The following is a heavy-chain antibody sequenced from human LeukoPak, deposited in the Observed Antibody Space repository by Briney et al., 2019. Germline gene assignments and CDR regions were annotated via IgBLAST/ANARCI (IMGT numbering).Heavy chain of an antibody. CDR3: ASTVVAGSIYYFDY. V-gene: IGHV4-59*08. D-gene: IGHD6-19*01. Sequence: PSETLSLTCAVSGGSISSHFWSWIRQPPGKGQEWIGYVYHSGNTFYNPSLQSRVTISIDSSKNQFSLKLTSVTAADTALYFCASTVVAGSIYYFDYWGQGTLVAVSS. J-gene: IGHJ4*02. CDR2: VYHSGNT. CDR1: GGSISSHF.